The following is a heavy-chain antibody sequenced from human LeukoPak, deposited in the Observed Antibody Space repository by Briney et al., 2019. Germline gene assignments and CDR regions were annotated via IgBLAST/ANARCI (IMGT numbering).Heavy chain of an antibody. D-gene: IGHD2-15*01. Sequence: PSQTLSLTCAVSGGSISSGGYSWSWIRQPPGKGLEWIGYIYYSGSTYYNPSLKSRVTISVDTSKNQFSLKLSSVTAADTAVYYCARGGDCSGGSCYSGYDYWGQGTLVTVSS. CDR1: GGSISSGGYS. J-gene: IGHJ4*02. CDR3: ARGGDCSGGSCYSGYDY. CDR2: IYYSGST. V-gene: IGHV4-31*11.